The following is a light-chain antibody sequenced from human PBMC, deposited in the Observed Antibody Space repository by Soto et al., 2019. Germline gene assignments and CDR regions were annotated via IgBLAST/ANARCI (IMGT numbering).Light chain of an antibody. CDR1: SSDVGSYNL. V-gene: IGLV2-23*01. CDR3: CSYAGSSTPNWV. CDR2: EGS. J-gene: IGLJ3*02. Sequence: QSALTQPASVSGSPGQSITISCTGTSSDVGSYNLVSWYQQHPGKAPKLMIYEGSKRPSGVSNRFSGSKSGNTASLTISGLQAEDEADDYCCSYAGSSTPNWVFGGGTKVTVL.